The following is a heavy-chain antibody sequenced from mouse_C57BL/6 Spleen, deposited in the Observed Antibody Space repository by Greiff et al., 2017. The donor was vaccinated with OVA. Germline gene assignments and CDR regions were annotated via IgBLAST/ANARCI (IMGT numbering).Heavy chain of an antibody. CDR3: AREGYYGSLDY. J-gene: IGHJ2*01. Sequence: QVQLQQSGPELVKPGASVKISCKASGYSFTSYYIHWVKQRPGQGLEWIGWIYPGSGNTKYNEKFKGKATLTADTSSSTAYMQLSSLTSEDSSVYYGAREGYYGSLDYWGQGTTLTVSS. D-gene: IGHD1-1*01. CDR2: IYPGSGNT. CDR1: GYSFTSYY. V-gene: IGHV1-66*01.